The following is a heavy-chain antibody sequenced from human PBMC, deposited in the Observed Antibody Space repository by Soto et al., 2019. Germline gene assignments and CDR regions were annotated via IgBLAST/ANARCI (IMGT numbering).Heavy chain of an antibody. CDR2: INAGNGNT. D-gene: IGHD2-15*01. J-gene: IGHJ6*02. V-gene: IGHV1-3*01. CDR3: ARDSSSEYYYYGMDV. CDR1: GYTFTSHA. Sequence: ASVKVSCKASGYTFTSHAMHWVRQAPGQRLEWMGWINAGNGNTKYSQKFQGRVTITRDTSASTAYMELSSLRSEDTAVYYCARDSSSEYYYYGMDVWGQGTTVTVSS.